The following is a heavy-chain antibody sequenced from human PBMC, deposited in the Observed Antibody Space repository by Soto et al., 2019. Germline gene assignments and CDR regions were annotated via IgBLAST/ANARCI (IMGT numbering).Heavy chain of an antibody. V-gene: IGHV3-21*01. CDR3: ARDEIGSSWYVY. CDR1: GFTFSSYS. CDR2: ISSSSSYI. Sequence: GGSLRLSCAASGFTFSSYSINWVRQAPGKGLEWVSSISSSSSYIYYADSVKGRFTISRDNAKNSLYLQMNSLRAEDTAVYYCARDEIGSSWYVYWGQGTLVTVSS. J-gene: IGHJ4*02. D-gene: IGHD6-13*01.